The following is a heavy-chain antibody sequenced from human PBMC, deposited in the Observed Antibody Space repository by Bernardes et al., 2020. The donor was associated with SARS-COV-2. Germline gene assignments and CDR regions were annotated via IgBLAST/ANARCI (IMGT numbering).Heavy chain of an antibody. V-gene: IGHV3-7*01. CDR3: ARMVREYYGMDV. D-gene: IGHD3-10*01. Sequence: RGSLRLSCAGSGFTFSKHWMSWVRQAPGRGLEWVANIKQDGSIKYYVDSVRGRFTISRDNANNSLYLQMISLRAEDTAVYYCARMVREYYGMDVWGQGTTVTVSS. J-gene: IGHJ6*02. CDR2: IKQDGSIK. CDR1: GFTFSKHW.